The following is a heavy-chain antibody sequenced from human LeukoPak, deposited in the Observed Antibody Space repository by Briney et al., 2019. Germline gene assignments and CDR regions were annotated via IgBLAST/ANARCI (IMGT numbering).Heavy chain of an antibody. CDR1: GFTFNTYG. Sequence: PGGSLRLSCAASGFTFNTYGMHWVRQAPGKGLEWVAAIAYDGSSKYHADSVKGRFTISRDNSKNTLYLQMNSLRAEDTAVYYCARGLSSSSTPDYWGQGTLVTVSS. D-gene: IGHD6-6*01. CDR2: IAYDGSSK. J-gene: IGHJ4*02. V-gene: IGHV3-30*03. CDR3: ARGLSSSSTPDY.